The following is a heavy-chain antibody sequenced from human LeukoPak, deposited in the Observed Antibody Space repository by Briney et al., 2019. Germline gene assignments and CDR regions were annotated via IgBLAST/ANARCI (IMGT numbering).Heavy chain of an antibody. J-gene: IGHJ3*02. Sequence: SETLSLTCTVSGGSISSYYWSWIRQPPGKGLEWIGYIYYSGSTNYNPSLKSRVTISVDTSKNQFSLKLSSVTAADTAVYYCARGLDGYSAVAFDIWGQGTMVTVSS. D-gene: IGHD5-24*01. CDR2: IYYSGST. CDR1: GGSISSYY. V-gene: IGHV4-59*01. CDR3: ARGLDGYSAVAFDI.